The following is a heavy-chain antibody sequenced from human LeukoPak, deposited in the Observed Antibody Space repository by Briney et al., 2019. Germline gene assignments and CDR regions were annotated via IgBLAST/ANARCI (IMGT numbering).Heavy chain of an antibody. D-gene: IGHD1-14*01. Sequence: HPGGSLRLSCAASGFYFSSYAMSSVRQAPGKGLEWVSAISGSGGSTYYADSVKGRFTISRDNSKNTLYLQMNSLRAEDTAVYYWAKDRNDYTDYWGQGTLVTVSS. CDR1: GFYFSSYA. CDR3: AKDRNDYTDY. CDR2: ISGSGGST. V-gene: IGHV3-23*01. J-gene: IGHJ4*02.